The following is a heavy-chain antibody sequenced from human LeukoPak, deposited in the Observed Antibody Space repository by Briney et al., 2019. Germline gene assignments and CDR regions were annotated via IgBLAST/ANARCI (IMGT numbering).Heavy chain of an antibody. D-gene: IGHD3-16*02. J-gene: IGHJ5*02. CDR3: ARVPKESTSGEIVVHSDL. V-gene: IGHV4-38-2*01. CDR1: GYSISSGYH. Sequence: SETLSLTCAVSGYSISSGYHWSWVRQTPGKGLEWIATIHRSGTAYYNPSLRSRVTLSIDTSKNLFSLRLSSVNAADTAVYFCARVPKESTSGEIVVHSDLWGQGTLVTVSS. CDR2: IHRSGTA.